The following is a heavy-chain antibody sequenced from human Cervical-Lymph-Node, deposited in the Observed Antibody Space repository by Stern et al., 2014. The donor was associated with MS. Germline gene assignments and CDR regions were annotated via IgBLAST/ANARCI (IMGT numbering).Heavy chain of an antibody. CDR1: GYIFTNYA. V-gene: IGHV7-4-1*02. Sequence: VQLLESGSELKKPGASVKVSCKASGYIFTNYAMNWVRQAPGQGLEWMGWINTNTGNPTYAQGFTGRFVFSLGTSVSTAYLQISSLKAEDTAVYYCARVWSRYGDYGMDVWGQGTTVTVSS. CDR2: INTNTGNP. CDR3: ARVWSRYGDYGMDV. J-gene: IGHJ6*02. D-gene: IGHD4-17*01.